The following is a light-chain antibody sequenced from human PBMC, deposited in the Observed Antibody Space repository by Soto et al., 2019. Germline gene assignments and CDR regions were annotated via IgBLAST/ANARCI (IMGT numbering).Light chain of an antibody. V-gene: IGLV2-14*01. J-gene: IGLJ1*01. CDR2: EVS. CDR3: SSYTSTSTPGV. Sequence: ALTQPASVSGSPGLSITISCTGTSSAVGGYNYVSWYQLHPGKAPKLIIYEVSHRPSGASNHFSGYKSGNTASLTISGLQAEDEADYYCSSYTSTSTPGVFGTGTKVTVL. CDR1: SSAVGGYNY.